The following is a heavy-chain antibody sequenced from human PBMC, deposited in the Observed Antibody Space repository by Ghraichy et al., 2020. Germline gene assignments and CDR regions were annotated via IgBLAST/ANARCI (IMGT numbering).Heavy chain of an antibody. CDR1: GFTFSSYA. J-gene: IGHJ3*01. CDR2: ISGSGGTT. V-gene: IGHV3-23*01. CDR3: ATKSSLDL. Sequence: GGSLRLSCAASGFTFSSYAMSWVRQAPGKGLEWVSTISGSGGTTYYADSVGGRFAISRDNSRNTLYLQMNSLRADDTAVYYCATKSSLDLCGQGTMVTVSS. D-gene: IGHD3-10*01.